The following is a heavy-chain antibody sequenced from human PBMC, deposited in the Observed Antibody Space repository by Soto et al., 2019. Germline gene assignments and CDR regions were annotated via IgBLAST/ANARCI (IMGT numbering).Heavy chain of an antibody. J-gene: IGHJ4*02. D-gene: IGHD4-4*01. V-gene: IGHV3-66*01. CDR3: ARDRSYSNFAGFDY. Sequence: ESGGGLVQAGGSVRLSCAASGLTVSSNHMNWVRQAPGKGLEWVSVIHRDGRTYYADSVKGRFTVSRDSSKNTLYLRINILRAEDTAVYYCARDRSYSNFAGFDYWGQGTLVTVSS. CDR2: IHRDGRT. CDR1: GLTVSSNH.